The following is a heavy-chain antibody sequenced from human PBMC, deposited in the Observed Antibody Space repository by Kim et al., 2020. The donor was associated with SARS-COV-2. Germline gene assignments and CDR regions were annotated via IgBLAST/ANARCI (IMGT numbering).Heavy chain of an antibody. CDR1: GGSFSGYY. V-gene: IGHV4-34*01. CDR3: ADPWAGS. J-gene: IGHJ4*02. D-gene: IGHD3-10*01. CDR2: INHSGST. Sequence: SETLSLTCAVYGGSFSGYYWSWIRQPPGKGLEWIGEINHSGSTNYNPSLKSRVTISVDTSKNQFSLKLSSVTAADTAVYYCADPWAGSWGQGTLVTVSS.